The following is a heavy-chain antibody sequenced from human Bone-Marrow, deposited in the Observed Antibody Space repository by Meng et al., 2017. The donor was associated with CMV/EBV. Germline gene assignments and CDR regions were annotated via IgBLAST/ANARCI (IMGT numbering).Heavy chain of an antibody. V-gene: IGHV4-39*07. Sequence: SETLSLTCTVSGGSISSSSYCWGWIRQPPGKGLEWIGSIYYSGSTYYNPSLKSRVTISVDTSKNQFSLKLSSVTAADTAVYYCASRHYDFWSGYYDYGMDVWGQGTTVTVSS. J-gene: IGHJ6*02. CDR1: GGSISSSSYC. CDR2: IYYSGST. D-gene: IGHD3-3*01. CDR3: ASRHYDFWSGYYDYGMDV.